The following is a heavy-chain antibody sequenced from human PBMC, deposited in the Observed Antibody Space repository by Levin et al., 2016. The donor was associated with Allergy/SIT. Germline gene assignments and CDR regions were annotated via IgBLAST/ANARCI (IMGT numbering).Heavy chain of an antibody. CDR1: GFTFSIYS. CDR2: ISSSSSTI. Sequence: GGSLRLSCAASGFTFSIYSMNWVRQAPGKGLEWVSYISSSSSTIYYADSVKGRFTISRDNAKNSLYLQMNSLRDEDTAVYYCTNDAVPAASNAFDIWGQGTMVTVSS. J-gene: IGHJ3*02. D-gene: IGHD2-2*01. V-gene: IGHV3-48*02. CDR3: TNDAVPAASNAFDI.